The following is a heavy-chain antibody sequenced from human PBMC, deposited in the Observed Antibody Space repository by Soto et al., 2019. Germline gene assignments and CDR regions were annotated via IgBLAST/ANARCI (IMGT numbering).Heavy chain of an antibody. CDR2: INAGNGNT. CDR3: ARKKWYCSSTSCSPGLNYYYGMDV. CDR1: GYTFTSYA. Sequence: ASVKVSCKASGYTFTSYAMHWVRQAPGQRLEWMGWINAGNGNTKYSQKFQGRVTITRDTSASTAYMELSSLRSEDTAVYYCARKKWYCSSTSCSPGLNYYYGMDVWGQGTTVTVSS. J-gene: IGHJ6*02. D-gene: IGHD2-2*01. V-gene: IGHV1-3*01.